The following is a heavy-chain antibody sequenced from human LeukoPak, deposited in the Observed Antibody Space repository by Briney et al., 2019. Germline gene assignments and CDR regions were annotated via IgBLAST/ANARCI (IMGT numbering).Heavy chain of an antibody. V-gene: IGHV3-66*01. D-gene: IGHD4-17*01. CDR2: IYIGGST. J-gene: IGHJ4*02. CDR1: GFTVSSNY. CDR3: AGDSISYGDYVAFDY. Sequence: GGSLRLSCAVSGFTVSSNYMSWVRQAPGKGLEWVSVIYIGGSTYYADSVKGRFTISRDNSKNTLYLQINSLRAEDTAVYYCAGDSISYGDYVAFDYWGQGTLVIVSS.